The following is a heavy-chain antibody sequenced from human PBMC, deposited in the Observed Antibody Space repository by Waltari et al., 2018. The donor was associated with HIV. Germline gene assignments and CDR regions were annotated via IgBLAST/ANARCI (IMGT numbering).Heavy chain of an antibody. D-gene: IGHD2-2*02. CDR3: ARGPQVPAAIGDYYYGMDF. CDR1: GGSFSGYY. V-gene: IGHV4-34*01. Sequence: QVQLQQWGAGLLKPSETLSLTCAVYGGSFSGYYWTWIRQPPGKGLEWIGEINHSGTTNYHPSLKSRVTITVDTAKNQFSLKLSSVTAADTAVYYFARGPQVPAAIGDYYYGMDFWGQGTTVTVSS. CDR2: INHSGTT. J-gene: IGHJ6*02.